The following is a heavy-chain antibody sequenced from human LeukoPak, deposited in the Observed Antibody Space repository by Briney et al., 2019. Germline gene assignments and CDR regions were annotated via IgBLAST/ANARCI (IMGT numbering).Heavy chain of an antibody. J-gene: IGHJ3*02. CDR2: IGTDGSYI. V-gene: IGHV3-21*01. CDR3: ARKMKTGDRVGTFDI. Sequence: GGSLRLSCAASGFTVSSYAMSWVRQAPMKGLEWVSSIGTDGSYIYYADSVQGRFTISRDNAKNSLYLQMNSLTAEDTAVYYCARKMKTGDRVGTFDIWGQGTMVTVSS. D-gene: IGHD1-1*01. CDR1: GFTVSSYA.